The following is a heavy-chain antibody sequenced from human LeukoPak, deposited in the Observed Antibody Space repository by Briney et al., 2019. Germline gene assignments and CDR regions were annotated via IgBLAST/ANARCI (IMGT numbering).Heavy chain of an antibody. CDR2: VYRNGNT. Sequence: SETLSLNCAVSGFSITGGYYWVWIRQPPGKGLEWIGSVYRNGNTLFNTSLKSRVTLSVDSSKNQFSLRLSSVTAADTARYYCARNEGIVVAGTWFDNWGQGTLVIVSS. J-gene: IGHJ4*02. V-gene: IGHV4-38-2*01. CDR3: ARNEGIVVAGTWFDN. D-gene: IGHD6-19*01. CDR1: GFSITGGYY.